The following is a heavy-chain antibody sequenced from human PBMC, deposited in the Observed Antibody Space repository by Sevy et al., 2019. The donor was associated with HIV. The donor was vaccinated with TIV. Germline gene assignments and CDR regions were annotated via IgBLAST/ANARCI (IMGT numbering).Heavy chain of an antibody. D-gene: IGHD6-19*01. CDR3: ARVRYTSGVEYFDY. V-gene: IGHV3-11*06. CDR2: ISNRSTYT. Sequence: GGSLRLSCAASGFTFSDYYMSWIRQAPGKGLEWISYISNRSTYTNYADSMKGRFTIYRDNAENSLYLQMNTLRAEDTAVYYCARVRYTSGVEYFDYWGQGTLVTVSS. CDR1: GFTFSDYY. J-gene: IGHJ4*02.